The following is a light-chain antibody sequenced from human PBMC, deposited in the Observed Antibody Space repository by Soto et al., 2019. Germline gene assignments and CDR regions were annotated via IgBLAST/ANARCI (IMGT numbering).Light chain of an antibody. J-gene: IGKJ1*01. CDR1: QSISSW. Sequence: DIQMTQSPSTLSASVGDRVTITCRASQSISSWLAWYQQKPGKAPTLLIYKASSLATGVPSRFSGSGSGTDFTLTISSLEPDDFATYYCQQYNSYSRTFGQGTKVEIK. V-gene: IGKV1-5*03. CDR3: QQYNSYSRT. CDR2: KAS.